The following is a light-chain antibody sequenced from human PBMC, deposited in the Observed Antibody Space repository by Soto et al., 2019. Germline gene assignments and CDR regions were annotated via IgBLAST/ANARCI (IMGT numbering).Light chain of an antibody. Sequence: EIEMQQSPSTLTVSPGERATLSCRAGQSVSRKLACYQQKPGQAPRLLIYDVSTRATGIPARFSGSGSGTEFTLTISSLQSEDFSVHYCKQYKNWPPITFGQGTRLEIK. CDR1: QSVSRK. CDR3: KQYKNWPPIT. V-gene: IGKV3-15*01. J-gene: IGKJ5*01. CDR2: DVS.